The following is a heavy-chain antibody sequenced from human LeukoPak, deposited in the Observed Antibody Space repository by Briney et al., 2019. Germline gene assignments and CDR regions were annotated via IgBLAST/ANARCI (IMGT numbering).Heavy chain of an antibody. D-gene: IGHD3-10*01. CDR1: GFTFSSYA. V-gene: IGHV3-30*04. CDR2: ISYDGSNK. J-gene: IGHJ5*02. CDR3: ARDGYGSGTDNWFDP. Sequence: GGSLRLSCAASGFTFSSYAMHWVRRAPGKGLEWVAVISYDGSNKYYADSVKGRFTISRDNSKNTLYLQMNSLRAEDTAVYYCARDGYGSGTDNWFDPWGQGTLVTVSS.